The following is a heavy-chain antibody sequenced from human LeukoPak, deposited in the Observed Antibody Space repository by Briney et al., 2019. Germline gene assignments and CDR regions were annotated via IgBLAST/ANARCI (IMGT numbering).Heavy chain of an antibody. CDR1: GFSFNVYW. D-gene: IGHD5-12*01. J-gene: IGHJ6*02. Sequence: GESLKDSCKGSGFSFNVYWIAWVRQMPGQGLEWMGIISLGDTDTRYSPSFQGQVTISADMSISTAYLQWSSLKASDTAMYYCARGGYTGYDKKYYFYAMDVWGQGTTVTVSS. CDR2: ISLGDTDT. CDR3: ARGGYTGYDKKYYFYAMDV. V-gene: IGHV5-51*01.